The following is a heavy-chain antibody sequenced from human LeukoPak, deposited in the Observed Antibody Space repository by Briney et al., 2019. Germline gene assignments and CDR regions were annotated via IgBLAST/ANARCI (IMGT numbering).Heavy chain of an antibody. D-gene: IGHD2-15*01. V-gene: IGHV3-7*01. J-gene: IGHJ4*02. CDR3: YCAVEDY. CDR2: IKQDGSEK. Sequence: GGSLRLSCATSGFNFRSYWMSWVRQAPGEGLEWVANIKQDGSEKNYLGSVKGRFTISRDNTKNSLYLEMNSLRAEDTAVYYCYCAVEDYWGQGTLVTVSS. CDR1: GFNFRSYW.